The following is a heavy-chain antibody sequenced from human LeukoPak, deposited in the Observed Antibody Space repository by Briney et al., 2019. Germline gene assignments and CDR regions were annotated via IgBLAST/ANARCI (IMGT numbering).Heavy chain of an antibody. Sequence: PGGSLRLSCAASGFTFSSYSMNWVRQAPGKGLEWVSSISSSSSYIFYADSVKGRFTISRDNAKNSLYLHMNSLRADDTAVYYCARDTFCGGDCYAYYGMDVWGQGTTVTVSS. J-gene: IGHJ6*02. CDR1: GFTFSSYS. V-gene: IGHV3-21*01. CDR2: ISSSSSYI. CDR3: ARDTFCGGDCYAYYGMDV. D-gene: IGHD2-21*02.